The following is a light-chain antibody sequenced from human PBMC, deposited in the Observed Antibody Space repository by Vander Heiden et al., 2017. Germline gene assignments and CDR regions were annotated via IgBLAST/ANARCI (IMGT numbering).Light chain of an antibody. Sequence: YELTQPPPGSLSPGQTASITCSGDKLGDKYACWYQQKPGQSPVLVIYQDSKRPSGIPERFSGSNSGNTATLTISGTQAMDEADYYCQAWDSSNVVFGGGTKLTVL. J-gene: IGLJ2*01. CDR1: KLGDKY. CDR3: QAWDSSNVV. CDR2: QDS. V-gene: IGLV3-1*01.